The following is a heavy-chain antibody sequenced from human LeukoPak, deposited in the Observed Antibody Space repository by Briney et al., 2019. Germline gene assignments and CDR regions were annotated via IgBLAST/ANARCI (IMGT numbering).Heavy chain of an antibody. Sequence: SETLSPTCTVPGGSITSYYWSWIRPPAGKGLGWIGRTYSSGSTNYNPSLKSRVTMSLDTSKNQVSLKLTSVTAADTAVYYCARGSSGYYYGWGQGTLVTVSS. CDR1: GGSITSYY. J-gene: IGHJ4*02. CDR2: TYSSGST. CDR3: ARGSSGYYYG. D-gene: IGHD3-22*01. V-gene: IGHV4-4*07.